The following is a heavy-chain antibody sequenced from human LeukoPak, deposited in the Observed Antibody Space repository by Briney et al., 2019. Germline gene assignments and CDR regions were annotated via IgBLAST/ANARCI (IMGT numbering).Heavy chain of an antibody. Sequence: SETLSLTFTVSGGSISSSSYYWGWIRQPPGKGLEWIGSIYYSGSTYYNPSLKGRVTISVDTSKNQFSLKLSSVTAADTAVYYCATYYYDSSGYWGQGTLVTVSS. D-gene: IGHD3-22*01. CDR1: GGSISSSSYY. J-gene: IGHJ4*02. CDR2: IYYSGST. V-gene: IGHV4-39*01. CDR3: ATYYYDSSGY.